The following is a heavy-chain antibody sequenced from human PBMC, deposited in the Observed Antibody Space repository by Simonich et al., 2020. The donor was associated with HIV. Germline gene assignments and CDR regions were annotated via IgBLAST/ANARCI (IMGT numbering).Heavy chain of an antibody. Sequence: QVQFVQSGAEVKKPGASVKVSCKASGYTFTNYPIHWVRLAPGQRLEWMGWMSPGNANTEYSQKFQGRVTITRDTSANTVYMEMRSLRSKDTAVYYCARGQADVGAGTLAHWGQGTPVAVSS. CDR2: MSPGNANT. CDR1: GYTFTNYP. D-gene: IGHD1-26*01. J-gene: IGHJ4*02. V-gene: IGHV1-3*01. CDR3: ARGQADVGAGTLAH.